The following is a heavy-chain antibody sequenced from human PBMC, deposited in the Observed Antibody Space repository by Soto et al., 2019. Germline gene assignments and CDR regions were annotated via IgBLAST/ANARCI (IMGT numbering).Heavy chain of an antibody. CDR2: FDPEDGET. V-gene: IGHV1-24*01. Sequence: GASVKVSCKVSGYTLTELSMHWVRQAPGKGLEWMGGFDPEDGETIYAQKFQGRVTMTEDTSTDTAYMELSSLRSEDTAVYYCATKGEGTYYYDSSGAFDIWGQGTMVTVSS. CDR1: GYTLTELS. CDR3: ATKGEGTYYYDSSGAFDI. J-gene: IGHJ3*02. D-gene: IGHD3-22*01.